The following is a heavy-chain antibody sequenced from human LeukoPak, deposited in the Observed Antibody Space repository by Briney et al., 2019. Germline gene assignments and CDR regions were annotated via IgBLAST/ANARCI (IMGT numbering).Heavy chain of an antibody. CDR1: GGSISSGSYY. V-gene: IGHV4-61*02. D-gene: IGHD2-2*01. Sequence: PSQTLSLTCTVSGGSISSGSYYWSWIRQPAGKGLEWIGRIYTSGSTNYNPSLKSRVTISVDTSKNQFSLKLSSVTAADTAVYYCARANPCRSTSCSYYFDYWGQGTLVTVSS. CDR3: ARANPCRSTSCSYYFDY. CDR2: IYTSGST. J-gene: IGHJ4*02.